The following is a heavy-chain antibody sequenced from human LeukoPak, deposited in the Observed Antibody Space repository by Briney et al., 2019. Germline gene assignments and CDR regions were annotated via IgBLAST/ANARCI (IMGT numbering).Heavy chain of an antibody. CDR2: INHSGST. CDR3: ARDLNRAGDYVWWI. V-gene: IGHV4-34*01. Sequence: PSETLSLTCAVYGGSFSGYYWSWIRQPPGKGLEWIGEINHSGSTNYNPSLKSRVSISVDTSKNQVSLRLTSVTPADTAIYYCARDLNRAGDYVWWIWGQGSQVTVST. J-gene: IGHJ4*02. D-gene: IGHD4-17*01. CDR1: GGSFSGYY.